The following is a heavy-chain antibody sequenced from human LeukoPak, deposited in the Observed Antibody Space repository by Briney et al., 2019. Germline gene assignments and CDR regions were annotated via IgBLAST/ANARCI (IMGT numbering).Heavy chain of an antibody. CDR2: IYPGDSDT. CDR1: GYSFINYW. V-gene: IGHV5-51*01. CDR3: ARLTTISEYRGYSARGGDY. D-gene: IGHD4-23*01. J-gene: IGHJ4*02. Sequence: HGESLKISCKGSGYSFINYWIGWVRQMPGQGLEWMGIIYPGDSDTRYSPSFQGQVTISADKSISTAFLQWSSLRASDTAMYYCARLTTISEYRGYSARGGDYWGQGTLVTVSS.